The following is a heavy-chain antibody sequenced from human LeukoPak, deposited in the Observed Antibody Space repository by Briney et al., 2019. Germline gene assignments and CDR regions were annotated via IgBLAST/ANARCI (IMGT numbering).Heavy chain of an antibody. CDR3: ARGGGRYCSSTSCPTDY. CDR1: GYTFTGYY. Sequence: ASVKVSCKASGYTFTGYYMHWVRQTPGQGLEWMGWINPNSGGTNYAQKFQGRVTMTRDTSISTAYMELSRLRSDDTAVYYCARGGGRYCSSTSCPTDYWGQGTLVTVSS. CDR2: INPNSGGT. V-gene: IGHV1-2*02. J-gene: IGHJ4*02. D-gene: IGHD2-2*01.